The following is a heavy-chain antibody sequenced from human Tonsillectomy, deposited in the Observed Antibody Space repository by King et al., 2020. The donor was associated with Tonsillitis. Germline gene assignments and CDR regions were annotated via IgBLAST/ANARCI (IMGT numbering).Heavy chain of an antibody. CDR2: IRYDGSNK. J-gene: IGHJ4*02. V-gene: IGHV3-30*02. D-gene: IGHD3-22*01. Sequence: VQLVESGGGVVQPGGSLRLSCAASGFTFSSYAMHWVRQAPGKGLEWVAFIRYDGSNKYYADSVKGRFTISRDNSKNTLYLQMNSLRAEDTAVYYCAAWDRGYYVVYWGQGTLVTVSS. CDR3: AAWDRGYYVVY. CDR1: GFTFSSYA.